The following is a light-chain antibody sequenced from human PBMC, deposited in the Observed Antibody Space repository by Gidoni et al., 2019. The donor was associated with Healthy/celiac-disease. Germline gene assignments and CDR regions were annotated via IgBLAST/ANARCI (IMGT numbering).Light chain of an antibody. Sequence: HSVLTQPPSVSEAPRQRVTISCSGSSSNIGNNAVNWYQQLPGKAPKLLIYYDDLLPSGVSDRFSGSKSGTSASLAISGLQSEDEADYYCAAWDDSLNGRVFGTGTKVTVL. V-gene: IGLV1-36*01. CDR3: AAWDDSLNGRV. J-gene: IGLJ1*01. CDR2: YDD. CDR1: SSNIGNNA.